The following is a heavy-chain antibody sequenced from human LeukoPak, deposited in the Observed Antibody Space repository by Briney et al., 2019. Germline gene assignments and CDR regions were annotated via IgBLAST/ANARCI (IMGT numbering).Heavy chain of an antibody. V-gene: IGHV1-46*01. D-gene: IGHD6-13*01. CDR2: INPSGGST. CDR1: GYTFTSYY. CDR3: WRPHGSSWYSFGY. Sequence: ASGKVSCKASGYTFTSYYMHWVRQAPGQGLECMGVINPSGGSTSYAQKFHGRVTMTRDTSTSTVYRELSSLRTEDTAVYYCWRPHGSSWYSFGYWGQGTLVIVSS. J-gene: IGHJ4*02.